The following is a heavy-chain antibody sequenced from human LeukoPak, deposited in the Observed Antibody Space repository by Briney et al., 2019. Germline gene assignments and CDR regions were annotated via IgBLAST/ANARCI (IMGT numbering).Heavy chain of an antibody. D-gene: IGHD5-18*01. CDR1: GYTFPRYG. CDR2: ISAYNGST. CDR3: ARAPLGYSYGADYGC. Sequence: AAVTVSCKASGYTFPRYGVIWLRQAPGHGLEGMGWISAYNGSTNSSHKPHRRVTMTTATSTSTAYMELRRIRSDAAAAYYCARAPLGYSYGADYGCRGHGTLVT. J-gene: IGHJ4*03. V-gene: IGHV1-18*01.